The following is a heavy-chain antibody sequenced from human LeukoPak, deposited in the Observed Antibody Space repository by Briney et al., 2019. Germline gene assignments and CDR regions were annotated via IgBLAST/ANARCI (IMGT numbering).Heavy chain of an antibody. CDR2: IYYSGST. D-gene: IGHD2-21*02. CDR3: ARTANWFDP. Sequence: SETLSLTCTVSGGSISSYYWSWIRQPPGKGLEWIGYIYYSGSTNYNPSLKSRVTISVDRSKNQFSLKLSSVTAANTAVYYCARTANWFDPWGQGTLVTVSS. V-gene: IGHV4-59*12. J-gene: IGHJ5*02. CDR1: GGSISSYY.